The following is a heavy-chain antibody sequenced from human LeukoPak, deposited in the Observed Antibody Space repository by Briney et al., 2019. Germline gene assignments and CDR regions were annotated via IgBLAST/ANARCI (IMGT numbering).Heavy chain of an antibody. D-gene: IGHD1-26*01. CDR1: GGSVSSYY. CDR3: ARDIRMVGATNYFDY. CDR2: MHYSGNT. V-gene: IGHV4-59*02. Sequence: SETLSLTCTVSGGSVSSYYWSWIRQTPEKGLEWIAYMHYSGNTNYNPSLKSRVTMSVDTSKNQSSLKLSSVTAADAAVYYCARDIRMVGATNYFDYWGQGALVTVSS. J-gene: IGHJ4*02.